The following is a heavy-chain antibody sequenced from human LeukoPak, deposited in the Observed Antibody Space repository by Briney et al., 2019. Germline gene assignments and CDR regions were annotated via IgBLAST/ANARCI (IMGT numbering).Heavy chain of an antibody. D-gene: IGHD2-2*01. CDR1: GFTFSSYA. V-gene: IGHV3-23*01. Sequence: GGSLRLSCAASGFTFSSYAMSWVRQAPGPGLEWVSAISGSGGSTYYADSVKGRFTISRDNSKNTLYLQMNSLRAEDTAVYYCANRVVVPAAIDYWGQGTLVTVSS. CDR3: ANRVVVPAAIDY. CDR2: ISGSGGST. J-gene: IGHJ4*02.